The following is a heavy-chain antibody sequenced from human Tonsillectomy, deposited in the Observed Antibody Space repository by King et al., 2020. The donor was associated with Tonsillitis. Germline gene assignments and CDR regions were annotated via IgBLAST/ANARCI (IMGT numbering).Heavy chain of an antibody. D-gene: IGHD1-26*01. V-gene: IGHV3-30-3*01. J-gene: IGHJ4*02. Sequence: VQLVESGGGVVQPGRSLRLSCAASGFTFSSYAMHWVRQAPGKGLEWGAVISYDGSNKYYADSVKGRFTISRDNSKNTLYLQMNSLRAEDTAVYYRARDRYSGSYSEDYWGQGTLVTVSS. CDR3: ARDRYSGSYSEDY. CDR2: ISYDGSNK. CDR1: GFTFSSYA.